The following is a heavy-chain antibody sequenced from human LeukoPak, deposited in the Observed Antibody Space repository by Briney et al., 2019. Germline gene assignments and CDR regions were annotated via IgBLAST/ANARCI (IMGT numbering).Heavy chain of an antibody. D-gene: IGHD1-26*01. J-gene: IGHJ4*02. Sequence: PSETLSLTCTVSGVSISSDYWYWSWIRQPPGKGLEWIGYINHSGRTNYNPSLKSRVIISLDTSNNQVSLILSSVTAADTAVYHLARRLWYSGSSGYYFGYWGQGTLVTVSS. V-gene: IGHV4-59*01. CDR2: INHSGRT. CDR3: ARRLWYSGSSGYYFGY. CDR1: GVSISSDY.